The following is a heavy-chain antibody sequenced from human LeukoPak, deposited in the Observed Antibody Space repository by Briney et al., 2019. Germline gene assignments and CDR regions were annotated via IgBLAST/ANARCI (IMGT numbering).Heavy chain of an antibody. CDR3: AKERRAYYMDV. J-gene: IGHJ6*03. V-gene: IGHV3-43D*04. CDR2: INWDATRT. CDR1: GFTFGDYA. Sequence: GGSLRLSCAASGFTFGDYAMQWVRQAPGKGLVWVSIINWDATRTYYADSGKGRFTISRNNSKNSLSLQMNSLRPEDTALHYCAKERRAYYMDVWGKGTTVTVSS.